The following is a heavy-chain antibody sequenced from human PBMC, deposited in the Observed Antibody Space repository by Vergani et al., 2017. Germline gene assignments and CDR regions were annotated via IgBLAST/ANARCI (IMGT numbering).Heavy chain of an antibody. CDR1: GFTSSSYW. D-gene: IGHD4-11*01. CDR2: INSDGSST. V-gene: IGHV3-74*01. J-gene: IGHJ6*03. CDR3: ARDLFYSKYGYYYYYMDV. Sequence: EVQLVESGGGLVQPGGSLRLSCAASGFTSSSYWMQWVRQAPGKGLVWVSRINSDGSSTSYADSVKGRFTISRDNAKNTLYLQMNSLRAEDTAVYYCARDLFYSKYGYYYYYMDVWGKGTTVTVSS.